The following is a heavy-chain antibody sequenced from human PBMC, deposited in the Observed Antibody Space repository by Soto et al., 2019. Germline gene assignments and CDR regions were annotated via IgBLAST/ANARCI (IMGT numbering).Heavy chain of an antibody. CDR2: IWYDGSNK. V-gene: IGHV3-33*01. CDR1: GFTFSNYG. Sequence: GGSLRLSCAASGFTFSNYGMHWVRQAPGKGLEWVAVIWYDGSNKYYADSVKGRFTISRDNSKNALYLQMNSLRVEDTAVYYCARVKSGYDPTFDYWGQGTLVTVSS. CDR3: ARVKSGYDPTFDY. J-gene: IGHJ4*02. D-gene: IGHD5-12*01.